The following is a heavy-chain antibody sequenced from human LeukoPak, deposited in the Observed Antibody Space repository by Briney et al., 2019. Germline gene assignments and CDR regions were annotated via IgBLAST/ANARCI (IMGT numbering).Heavy chain of an antibody. CDR3: ARDWSDGFDY. Sequence: PGGSLRLSCAASGFIFSNYAMSWVRQAPGKGLEWVASIKEDGSEKYYVDSVKGRFTISRDNAKNSVYLQMNSLRAEDTAVYYCARDWSDGFDYWGQGTLVTVSS. J-gene: IGHJ4*02. CDR1: GFIFSNYA. D-gene: IGHD3-3*01. V-gene: IGHV3-7*01. CDR2: IKEDGSEK.